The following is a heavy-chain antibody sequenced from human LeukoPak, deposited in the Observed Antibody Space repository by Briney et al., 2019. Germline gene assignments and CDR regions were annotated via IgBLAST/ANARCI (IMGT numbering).Heavy chain of an antibody. J-gene: IGHJ4*02. V-gene: IGHV3-30*18. CDR2: ISYDGSNK. CDR1: GFTFSSYG. CDR3: AKGSLGYCDSTSCFTQFDY. Sequence: GGSLRLSCAASGFTFSSYGMHWVRQAPGKGLEWVAVISYDGSNKYYADSVKGRFTISRDNSKNTLYLQMNSLRAEDTAVYYCAKGSLGYCDSTSCFTQFDYWGQGTLVTVSS. D-gene: IGHD2-2*02.